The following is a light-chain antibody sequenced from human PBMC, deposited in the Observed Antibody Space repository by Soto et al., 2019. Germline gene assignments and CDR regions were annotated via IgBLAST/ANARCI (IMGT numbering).Light chain of an antibody. V-gene: IGKV1-39*01. CDR1: QSISSH. CDR3: QQSHSAPLT. J-gene: IGKJ4*01. CDR2: AAS. Sequence: QMTQSPSSLFASVGDRVTITCRASQSISSHLNWYQQKVGQTPRLLIYAASTLQSEVPPRFSGSGSGRESTLTISGLQREDFATYYCQQSHSAPLTFGGGTK.